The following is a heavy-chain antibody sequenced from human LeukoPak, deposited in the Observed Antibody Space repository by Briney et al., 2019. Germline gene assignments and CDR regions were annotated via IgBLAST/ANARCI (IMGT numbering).Heavy chain of an antibody. Sequence: SETLSLTCAVYGGSLSGYYWSWIRQPPGKGLEWIGEINHSGSANYHSSLKSRVTLSIDSSKNQFSLILSSVTAADTAVYYCARSAGYSSAWGQGTRVTVSS. D-gene: IGHD6-19*01. J-gene: IGHJ5*02. CDR2: INHSGSA. V-gene: IGHV4-34*01. CDR1: GGSLSGYY. CDR3: ARSAGYSSA.